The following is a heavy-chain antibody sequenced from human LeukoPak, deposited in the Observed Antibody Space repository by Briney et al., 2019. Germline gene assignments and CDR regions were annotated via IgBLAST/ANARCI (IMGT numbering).Heavy chain of an antibody. CDR2: INHSGST. CDR1: GGSFSGYY. J-gene: IGHJ4*02. D-gene: IGHD6-19*01. V-gene: IGHV4-34*01. Sequence: ETLSLTCAVYGGSFSGYYWSWIRQPPGKGLEWIGEINHSGSTNYNPSLKSRVTISVDTSKNQFSLKLSSVTAADTAVSYCASGGSGWFSEAGYFDYWGQGTLVTVSS. CDR3: ASGGSGWFSEAGYFDY.